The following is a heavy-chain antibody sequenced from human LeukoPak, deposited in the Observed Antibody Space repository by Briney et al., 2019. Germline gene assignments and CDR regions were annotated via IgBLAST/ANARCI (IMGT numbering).Heavy chain of an antibody. CDR2: ISSSSSYI. D-gene: IGHD2-15*01. V-gene: IGHV3-21*01. CDR3: ARAVPGYCSGGSCYFEAFDI. CDR1: GFTFSSYS. J-gene: IGHJ3*02. Sequence: GGSLRLSCAASGFTFSSYSMNWVRQAPGKGLEWVSSISSSSSYIYYADSVKGRFTISRDNAKNSLYLQMNSLRAEDTAVYYCARAVPGYCSGGSCYFEAFDIWGQGTMVTVSS.